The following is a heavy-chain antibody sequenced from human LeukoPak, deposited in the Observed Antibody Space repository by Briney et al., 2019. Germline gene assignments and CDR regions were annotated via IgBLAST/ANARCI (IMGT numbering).Heavy chain of an antibody. Sequence: SETLSLTCTVSGGSISSYYWSWIRRPPGKGLEWIGYIYTSGSTNYNPSLTSRVTVSVDTSKNQFSLKLSSVTAADTAVYYCARSGGGFGELLSAHYFDYWGQGTLVTVSS. CDR2: IYTSGST. CDR3: ARSGGGFGELLSAHYFDY. J-gene: IGHJ4*02. V-gene: IGHV4-4*09. CDR1: GGSISSYY. D-gene: IGHD3-10*01.